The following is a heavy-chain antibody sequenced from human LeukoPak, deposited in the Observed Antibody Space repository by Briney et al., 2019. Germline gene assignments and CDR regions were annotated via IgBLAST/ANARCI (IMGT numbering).Heavy chain of an antibody. J-gene: IGHJ4*02. D-gene: IGHD3-10*01. Sequence: ASVKDSCKATGYTFTSYGISWVGQPPGQGLEWMGWISAYNGNTNYAQKLEGRVTMTTDTSTSTAYMELRSLRSDDTAVYYCARGSGRVTTRFVAQTIPEYYFDYWGQGTLVTVSS. CDR2: ISAYNGNT. CDR1: GYTFTSYG. V-gene: IGHV1-18*01. CDR3: ARGSGRVTTRFVAQTIPEYYFDY.